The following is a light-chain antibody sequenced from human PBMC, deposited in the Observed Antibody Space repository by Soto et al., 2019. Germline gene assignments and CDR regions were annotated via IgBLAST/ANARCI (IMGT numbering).Light chain of an antibody. CDR1: QSLSSH. CDR3: QQYHDWPLT. J-gene: IGKJ4*01. V-gene: IGKV3-15*01. Sequence: EIVMTQSPATLSVSPGERVTLSCRASQSLSSHLAWYQQKPGQAPGLLIYGVSTRATGVPTRFSGSASGTEFTLTISSLLSEAFAVYYCQQYHDWPLTFGGGTKVEIK. CDR2: GVS.